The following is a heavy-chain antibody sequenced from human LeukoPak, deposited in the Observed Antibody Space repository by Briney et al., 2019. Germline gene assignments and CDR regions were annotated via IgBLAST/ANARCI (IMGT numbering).Heavy chain of an antibody. V-gene: IGHV3-21*01. CDR2: ISSSSSYI. Sequence: GGSLRLSCVASGFTFSSHSMNWVRQAPGKGLEWVSCISSSSSYIYYADSLKGRFTISRDNAKNSLYLQMNSLRAEDTAVYYCARASDNYYYHYMDVWGQGTMVTVSS. J-gene: IGHJ6*03. CDR1: GFTFSSHS. D-gene: IGHD2-15*01. CDR3: ARASDNYYYHYMDV.